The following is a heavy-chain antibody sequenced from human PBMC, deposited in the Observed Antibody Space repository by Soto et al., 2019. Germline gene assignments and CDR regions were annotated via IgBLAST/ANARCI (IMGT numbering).Heavy chain of an antibody. V-gene: IGHV1-18*01. J-gene: IGHJ6*02. CDR3: ARSGKGRKVGPYGMDV. CDR2: INAYNGNT. Sequence: ASVKVSCKASGYTFTSYGISWVRQAPGQGLEWMGWINAYNGNTNYAQKLQGRVTMTTDTSTSTAYMELRSLRSDDTAVYYCARSGKGRKVGPYGMDVWGQGTTVTVSS. CDR1: GYTFTSYG.